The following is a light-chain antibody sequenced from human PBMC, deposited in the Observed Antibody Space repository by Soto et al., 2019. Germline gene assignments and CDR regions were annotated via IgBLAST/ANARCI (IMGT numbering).Light chain of an antibody. CDR1: SSDVGGYNY. V-gene: IGLV2-8*01. J-gene: IGLJ2*01. CDR3: SSYGGSNTVV. CDR2: EVS. Sequence: QSALTQPPSASGSPGQSGTISCTGSSSDVGGYNYVYWYQQHPGKAPKLMIYEVSKRPSGVHDRLSGSKSGNTASLTVSGLQADDEADYYCSSYGGSNTVVCGGGTKLTVL.